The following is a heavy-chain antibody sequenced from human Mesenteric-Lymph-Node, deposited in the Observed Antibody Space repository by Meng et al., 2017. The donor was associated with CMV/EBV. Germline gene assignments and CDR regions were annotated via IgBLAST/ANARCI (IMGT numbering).Heavy chain of an antibody. J-gene: IGHJ6*02. V-gene: IGHV4-59*13. CDR3: ARDSRGSYTVNHYYYYGMDV. Sequence: SETLSLTCTVSGGSISSYYWNWIRQPPGKGLEWIGYIYYSGSTNYNPSLKSRVTISVDTSKNQFSLKLSSVTAADTAVYYCARDSRGSYTVNHYYYYGMDVWGQGTTVTVSS. D-gene: IGHD1-26*01. CDR1: GGSISSYY. CDR2: IYYSGST.